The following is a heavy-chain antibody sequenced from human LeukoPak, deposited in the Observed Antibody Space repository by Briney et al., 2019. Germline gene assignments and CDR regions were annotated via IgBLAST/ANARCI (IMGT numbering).Heavy chain of an antibody. CDR2: IFYSGSGST. CDR1: GGSISPYY. J-gene: IGHJ3*02. V-gene: IGHV4-59*12. Sequence: SETLSLTCTVSGGSISPYYWSWIRQPPGKGLEWIGYIFYSGSGSTNRNPSLKSRVTISVDTSKNQFSLTLSFVTAADTAVYYCAREAHTPPEVVTAIGAFDIWGQGTMVTVSS. CDR3: AREAHTPPEVVTAIGAFDI. D-gene: IGHD2-21*02.